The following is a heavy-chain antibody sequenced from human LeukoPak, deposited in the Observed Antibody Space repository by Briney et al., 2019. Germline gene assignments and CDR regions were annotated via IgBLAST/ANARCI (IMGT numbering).Heavy chain of an antibody. V-gene: IGHV4-31*03. CDR2: IYYSGST. CDR3: ARFSSSWSYYYYYGMDV. D-gene: IGHD6-13*01. CDR1: GGSISSGGYY. Sequence: SVTLSLTCTVSGGSISSGGYYWSWIRQHPGKGLEWIGYIYYSGSTYYNPSLKSRVTISVDTSKNQFSLKLSSVTAADTAVYYCARFSSSWSYYYYYGMDVWGQGTTVTVSS. J-gene: IGHJ6*02.